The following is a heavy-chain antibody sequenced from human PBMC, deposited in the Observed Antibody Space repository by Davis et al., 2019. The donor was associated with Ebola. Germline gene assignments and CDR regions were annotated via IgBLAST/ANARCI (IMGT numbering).Heavy chain of an antibody. CDR3: ARGYYSSSWAGFDP. CDR1: GGSFSGYY. D-gene: IGHD6-13*01. CDR2: INHSGST. V-gene: IGHV4-34*01. Sequence: SETLSLTCAVYGGSFSGYYWSWIRQPPGKGLEWIGEINHSGSTNYNPSLKSRVTISVDTSKNQFSLKLSSVTAADTAVYYCARGYYSSSWAGFDPWGQGTLVTVSS. J-gene: IGHJ5*02.